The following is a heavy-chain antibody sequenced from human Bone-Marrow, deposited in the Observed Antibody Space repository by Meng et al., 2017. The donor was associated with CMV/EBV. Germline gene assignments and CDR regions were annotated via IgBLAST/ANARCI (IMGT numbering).Heavy chain of an antibody. V-gene: IGHV1-24*01. Sequence: ASVKVSCKVSGYTLTELSMHWVRQAPGKGLEWMGGFDPEDGETIYAQKFQGRVTMTEDTSTDTAYMELSSLRSEDTAVYFCASTYCSTTSCYQGAGGYWGQGTLVTVSS. J-gene: IGHJ4*02. CDR1: GYTLTELS. D-gene: IGHD2-2*01. CDR2: FDPEDGET. CDR3: ASTYCSTTSCYQGAGGY.